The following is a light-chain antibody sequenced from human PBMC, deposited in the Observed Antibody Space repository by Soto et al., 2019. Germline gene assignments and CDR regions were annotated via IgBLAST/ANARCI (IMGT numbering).Light chain of an antibody. CDR3: SSYAGSNNWV. CDR2: EVS. J-gene: IGLJ3*02. V-gene: IGLV2-8*01. Sequence: QSALTQPPSASGSPGQSVTISCTGTSSDVGGYNYVSWYQQRPDKAPKLLISEVSKRPSGFPDRFSGSKSGSTASLTVSGLQTEDEADYYGSSYAGSNNWVFGGGTKLTVL. CDR1: SSDVGGYNY.